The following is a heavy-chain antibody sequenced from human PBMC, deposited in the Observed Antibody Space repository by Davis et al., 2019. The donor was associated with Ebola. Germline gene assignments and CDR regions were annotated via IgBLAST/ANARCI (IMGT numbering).Heavy chain of an antibody. V-gene: IGHV4-59*12. Sequence: GSLRLSCTVSGGSISSYYWSWIRQPPGKGLEWIGYIYYSGSTNYNPSLKSRVTISVDTSKNQFSLKLSSVTAADTAVYYCARGAGGIAENWGQGTLVTVSS. CDR3: ARGAGGIAEN. CDR1: GGSISSYY. CDR2: IYYSGST. J-gene: IGHJ4*02. D-gene: IGHD6-13*01.